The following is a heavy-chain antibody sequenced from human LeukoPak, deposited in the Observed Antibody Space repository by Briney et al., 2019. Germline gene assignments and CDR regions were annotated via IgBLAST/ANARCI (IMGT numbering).Heavy chain of an antibody. CDR2: INSDGSST. Sequence: GGSLRLSCAASGFTFSSYWMNWVRQAPGKGLVWVSRINSDGSSTSYADSVKGRFTISRDNAKNTLYLQMNSLRGEDTAVYYCVRGTGYSVFDYWGQGTLVTVSS. CDR1: GFTFSSYW. CDR3: VRGTGYSVFDY. J-gene: IGHJ4*02. D-gene: IGHD5-24*01. V-gene: IGHV3-74*01.